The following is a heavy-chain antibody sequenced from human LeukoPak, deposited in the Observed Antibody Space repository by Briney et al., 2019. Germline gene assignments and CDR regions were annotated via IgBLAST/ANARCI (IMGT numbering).Heavy chain of an antibody. Sequence: SETLSLTCTVSGGSISSGSYYWSWIRQPAGKGLEWIGRIYTSGSTNYNPPLKSRVTISVDTSKNQFSLKLSSVTAADTAVYYCARDYSVPAAIGNWFDPWGQGTLVTVSS. CDR1: GGSISSGSYY. J-gene: IGHJ5*02. CDR3: ARDYSVPAAIGNWFDP. D-gene: IGHD2-2*01. CDR2: IYTSGST. V-gene: IGHV4-61*02.